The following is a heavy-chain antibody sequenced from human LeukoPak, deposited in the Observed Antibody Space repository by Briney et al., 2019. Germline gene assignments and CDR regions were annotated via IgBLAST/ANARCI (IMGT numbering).Heavy chain of an antibody. CDR1: GFTFDDYA. D-gene: IGHD4-17*01. CDR3: AKDAGHYYGDYRRGSHPSLFDY. CDR2: ISWNSGSI. J-gene: IGHJ4*01. V-gene: IGHV3-9*01. Sequence: GRSLRLSRAASGFTFDDYAMHWVRQAPGKGLEWVSGISWNSGSIGYADSVKGRFTISRDNAKNSLYLQMNSLRAEGTALYHCAKDAGHYYGDYRRGSHPSLFDYWGQGTLVTVSS.